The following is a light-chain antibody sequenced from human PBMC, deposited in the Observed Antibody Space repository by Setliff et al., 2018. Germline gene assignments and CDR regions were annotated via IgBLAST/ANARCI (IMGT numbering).Light chain of an antibody. J-gene: IGLJ3*02. Sequence: QSALTQPRSVSGSPGQSVTISCTGTSSDVGGYNYVSWYQQHPGKAPKLMIYDVDKRPSGVPDRFSGSKSGNTASLTISGLQAGDEADYYCCSYAGNYLNWVFGGGT. V-gene: IGLV2-11*01. CDR2: DVD. CDR1: SSDVGGYNY. CDR3: CSYAGNYLNWV.